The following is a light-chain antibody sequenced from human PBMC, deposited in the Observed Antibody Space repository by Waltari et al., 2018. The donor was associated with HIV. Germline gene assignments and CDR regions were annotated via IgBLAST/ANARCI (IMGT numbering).Light chain of an antibody. Sequence: QPVVTQSSSASASLGSSAELTCTLSSGHSSYIIAWHQQQPGKAPRYLMKVEGSGTYNKESEFPVRFSGSSSGADRYLTISNVQSDDEADYYCETWDSNIRVFGGGTKLTVL. V-gene: IGLV4-60*03. J-gene: IGLJ3*02. CDR1: SGHSSYI. CDR3: ETWDSNIRV. CDR2: VEGSGTY.